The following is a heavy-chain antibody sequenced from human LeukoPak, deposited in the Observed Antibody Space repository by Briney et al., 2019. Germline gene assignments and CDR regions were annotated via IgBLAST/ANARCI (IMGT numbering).Heavy chain of an antibody. V-gene: IGHV4-31*03. CDR2: IYYSGST. Sequence: SETLSLTCTVSGGSISSGGYYWSWIRQHPGKGLEWIGYIYYSGSTYYNPSLKSRVTISVDTSKNQFSLKLSSVTAADTAVYYCARVGQQLARYNRFDPWGQGTLVTVSS. CDR3: ARVGQQLARYNRFDP. CDR1: GGSISSGGYY. J-gene: IGHJ5*02. D-gene: IGHD6-13*01.